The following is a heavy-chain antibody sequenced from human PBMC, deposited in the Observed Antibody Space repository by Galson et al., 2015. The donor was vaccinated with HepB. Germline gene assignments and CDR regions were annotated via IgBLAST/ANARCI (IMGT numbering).Heavy chain of an antibody. CDR2: IIPIFGTA. CDR3: ARDGWFGEFSFDY. Sequence: SVKVSCKASGGTFSSYAISWVRQAPGQGLEWMGGIIPIFGTANYAQKFQGRVTITADESTSTAYMELSSLRSEDTAVYYCARDGWFGEFSFDYWGQGALVTVAS. D-gene: IGHD3-10*01. J-gene: IGHJ4*02. CDR1: GGTFSSYA. V-gene: IGHV1-69*13.